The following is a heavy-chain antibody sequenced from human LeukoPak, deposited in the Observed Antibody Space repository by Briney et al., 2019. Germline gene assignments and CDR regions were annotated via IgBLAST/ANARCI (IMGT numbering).Heavy chain of an antibody. V-gene: IGHV4-4*09. CDR1: GGSISSYY. CDR3: ARLRGRRISGDFYI. J-gene: IGHJ3*02. Sequence: SETLSLTCTVSGGSISSYYWSWLRQPPGKGLEWIGYIYTSGSTNYNPSLKSRVTISVDTSKNQFSLKLSAVTAADTAVYYCARLRGRRISGDFYIWGQGKMVTVSS. D-gene: IGHD3-10*01. CDR2: IYTSGST.